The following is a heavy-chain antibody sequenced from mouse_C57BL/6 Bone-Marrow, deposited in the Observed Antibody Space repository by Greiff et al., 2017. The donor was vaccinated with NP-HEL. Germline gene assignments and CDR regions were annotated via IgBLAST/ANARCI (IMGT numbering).Heavy chain of an antibody. D-gene: IGHD4-1*01. CDR2: ISSGGSYT. CDR3: AGRDLGRDFDY. Sequence: EVHLVESGGDLVKPGGSLKLSCAASGFTFSSYGMSWVRQTPDKRLEWVATISSGGSYTYYPDSVKGRFTISRDNAKNTLYLQMSSLKSEDTAMYYCAGRDLGRDFDYGGQGTTLTVSS. V-gene: IGHV5-6*01. CDR1: GFTFSSYG. J-gene: IGHJ2*01.